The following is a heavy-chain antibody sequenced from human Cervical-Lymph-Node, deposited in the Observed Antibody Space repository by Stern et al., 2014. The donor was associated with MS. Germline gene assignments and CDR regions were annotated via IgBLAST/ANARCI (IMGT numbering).Heavy chain of an antibody. D-gene: IGHD2-2*01. J-gene: IGHJ5*02. CDR2: IYYSGST. Sequence: QVQLQESGPGLVKPSQTLSLTCTVSGGSISSGDYYWSWIRQPPGKGLEWIGYIYYSGSTYYNPSLKSRVTISVDTSKNQFSLKLSSVTAADTAVYYCASANCSSTSCPNWFDPWGQEPWSPSPQ. V-gene: IGHV4-30-4*01. CDR3: ASANCSSTSCPNWFDP. CDR1: GGSISSGDYY.